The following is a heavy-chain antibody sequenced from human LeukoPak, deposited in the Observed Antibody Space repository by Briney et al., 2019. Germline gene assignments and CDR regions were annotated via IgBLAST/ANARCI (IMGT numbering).Heavy chain of an antibody. D-gene: IGHD3-9*01. J-gene: IGHJ4*02. CDR3: ARDRVLRYFDWLFDY. CDR2: IWYDGSNK. Sequence: PGRSLGLSCAASGFTFSSYGMHRVRQAPGKGLEWVAVIWYDGSNKYYADFVKGRFTISRDNSKNTLYLQMNSLRAEDTAVYYCARDRVLRYFDWLFDYWGQGTLVTVSS. CDR1: GFTFSSYG. V-gene: IGHV3-33*01.